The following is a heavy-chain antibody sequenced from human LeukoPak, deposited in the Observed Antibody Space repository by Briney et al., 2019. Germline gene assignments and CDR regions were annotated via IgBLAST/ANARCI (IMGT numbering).Heavy chain of an antibody. D-gene: IGHD3-3*01. CDR1: GGSISSYY. CDR2: IYTSGST. V-gene: IGHV4-4*07. CDR3: ARDGEGGDYDFWSGYYTVSAFDI. Sequence: PSETLSLTCTVSGGSISSYYWSWIRQPAGKGLEWIGRIYTSGSTNYNPSLKSRVTMSVDTSKNQFSLKLSSVTAADTAVYYCARDGEGGDYDFWSGYYTVSAFDIWGQGTMVTVSS. J-gene: IGHJ3*02.